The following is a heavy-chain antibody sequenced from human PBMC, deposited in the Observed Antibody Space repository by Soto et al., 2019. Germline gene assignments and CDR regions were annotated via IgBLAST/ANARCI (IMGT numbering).Heavy chain of an antibody. CDR3: ARRSSGWFFDY. Sequence: EVQLLESGGGLVQPGGSLRLSCAASGFTFSSYAMSWVRQAPGKGLERVSVMSGSGDSTYYADSVKGRFTISRDNSKSTLYLQMNSLRAEDTAVYYCARRSSGWFFDYWGQGTLVTVSS. CDR2: MSGSGDST. CDR1: GFTFSSYA. D-gene: IGHD6-19*01. J-gene: IGHJ4*02. V-gene: IGHV3-23*01.